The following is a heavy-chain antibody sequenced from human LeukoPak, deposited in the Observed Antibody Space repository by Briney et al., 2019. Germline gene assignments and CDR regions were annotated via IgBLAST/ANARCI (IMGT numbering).Heavy chain of an antibody. CDR3: ARLRDIAGGSY. CDR2: IYYSGST. V-gene: IGHV4-39*01. D-gene: IGHD6-13*01. J-gene: IGHJ4*02. Sequence: SETLSLTCTVSGGSISSSSYYWGWIRQPPGKGLEWIGSIYYSGSTYYNPSLKSRVTISVDTSKNEFSLKLSSVTAADTAVYYCARLRDIAGGSYWGQGTLVTVSS. CDR1: GGSISSSSYY.